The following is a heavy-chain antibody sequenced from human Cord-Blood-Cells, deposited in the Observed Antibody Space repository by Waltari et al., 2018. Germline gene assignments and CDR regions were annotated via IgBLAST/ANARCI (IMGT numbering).Heavy chain of an antibody. CDR1: GLTVSSYG. CDR2: ISHDGSNK. J-gene: IGHJ4*02. D-gene: IGHD1-26*01. CDR3: ASSPREGDYFDY. Sequence: QVPMVESGGGVVQPGRYMCLSFAASGLTVSSYGLQWVHQAPGKGLEWVAVISHDGSNKYYADSVKGRFTISRDNSKNTLYLQMNSLRAEDTAVYYCASSPREGDYFDYWGQGTLVTVSS. V-gene: IGHV3-30*03.